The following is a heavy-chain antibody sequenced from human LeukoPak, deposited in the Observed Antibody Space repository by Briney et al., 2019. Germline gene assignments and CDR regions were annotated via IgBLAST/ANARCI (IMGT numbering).Heavy chain of an antibody. CDR2: IRYDGSNK. J-gene: IGHJ4*02. CDR3: AKDRGWLHHEYYFDY. Sequence: GGSLRLSCAASGFTFSSYGMHWVRQAPGKGLEWVAFIRYDGSNKYYADSVKGRFTISRDNSKNTLYLQMNSLRAEDTAVYYCAKDRGWLHHEYYFDYWGQGTLVTVSS. V-gene: IGHV3-30*02. CDR1: GFTFSSYG. D-gene: IGHD5-24*01.